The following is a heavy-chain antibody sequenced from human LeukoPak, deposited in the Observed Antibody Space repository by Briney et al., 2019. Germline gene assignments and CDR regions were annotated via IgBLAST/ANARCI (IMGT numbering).Heavy chain of an antibody. J-gene: IGHJ4*02. D-gene: IGHD4-23*01. CDR3: ARDSPGYGGDDFDY. V-gene: IGHV3-30*02. Sequence: GGSLRLSCAASGFTFSNYGIHWVRQAPGKELEWVAFIQSDGSHTYYADSLKGRFTISRDNSKNTLYLQMNSLRAEDTAVYFCARDSPGYGGDDFDYWGQGTLVTVSS. CDR2: IQSDGSHT. CDR1: GFTFSNYG.